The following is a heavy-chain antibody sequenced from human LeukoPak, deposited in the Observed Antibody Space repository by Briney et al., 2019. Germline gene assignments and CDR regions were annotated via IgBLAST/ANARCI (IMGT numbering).Heavy chain of an antibody. V-gene: IGHV4-30-4*07. D-gene: IGHD3-22*01. CDR1: GDSISSGGYS. CDR2: IYYSGST. CDR3: ASTWDYDSSGYYYID. J-gene: IGHJ4*02. Sequence: PSETLSLTCAVSGDSISSGGYSWSWIRQPPGKGLEWIGYIYYSGSTYYNPSLKSRVTISVDTSKNQFSLKLNSVTAADTAVYYCASTWDYDSSGYYYIDWGQGTLVSVSS.